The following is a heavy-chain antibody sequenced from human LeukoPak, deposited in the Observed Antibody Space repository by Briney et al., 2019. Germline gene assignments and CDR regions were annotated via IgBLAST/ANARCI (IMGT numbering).Heavy chain of an antibody. CDR3: AKDVPYYYDSSGYSLYQDYFDY. D-gene: IGHD3-22*01. CDR1: GFTFSSYG. Sequence: GGSLRLSCAASGFTFSSYGMHWVRQAPGKGLEWVAVIWYDGSNKYYADSVKGRFTISRDNSKNTLYLQMNSLRAEDTAVYYCAKDVPYYYDSSGYSLYQDYFDYWGQGTLVTVSS. J-gene: IGHJ4*02. CDR2: IWYDGSNK. V-gene: IGHV3-33*06.